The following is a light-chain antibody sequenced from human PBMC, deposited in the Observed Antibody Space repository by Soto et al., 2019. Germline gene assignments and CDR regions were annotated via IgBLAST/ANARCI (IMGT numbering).Light chain of an antibody. CDR3: QNYNSYSEA. V-gene: IGKV1-5*03. Sequence: DLQLTQSHSTLSGSVGDRVTITCRASQTISSWLAWYQQKPGKAPKLLIYKESTLKSGVPSRFSGSGSVTEFNLTISSLQPDDCATYYCQNYNSYSEACGQGTKVDIK. CDR1: QTISSW. CDR2: KES. J-gene: IGKJ1*01.